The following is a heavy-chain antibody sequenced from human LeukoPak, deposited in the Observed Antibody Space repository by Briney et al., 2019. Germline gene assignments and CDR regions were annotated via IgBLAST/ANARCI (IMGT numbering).Heavy chain of an antibody. CDR3: AREKSFLEWLSTGRRDGYYMDV. J-gene: IGHJ6*03. CDR2: ISFDGTDK. V-gene: IGHV3-30*04. CDR1: GFTFSSYS. D-gene: IGHD3-3*02. Sequence: GGSLRLSCAASGFTFSSYSMHWVRQAPGKGLEWVALISFDGTDKYYADSVKGRFTVSRDNAKNSLYLQMNSLRAEDTAVYHCAREKSFLEWLSTGRRDGYYMDVWGKGTTVTVFS.